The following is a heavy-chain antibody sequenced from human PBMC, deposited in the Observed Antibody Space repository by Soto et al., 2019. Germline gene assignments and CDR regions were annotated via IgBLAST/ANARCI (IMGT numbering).Heavy chain of an antibody. Sequence: QVQLVQSGAEVKKPGASVKVSCKASGYTFTSYYMHWVRQAPGQGLEWMGIINPSGGSTSYAQKFRGRVTITRDTATSTVYMELSRLRSEDTAVYYCASSRWGYSYGLLDYWGQGTLVTVSS. CDR2: INPSGGST. V-gene: IGHV1-46*01. CDR1: GYTFTSYY. J-gene: IGHJ4*02. CDR3: ASSRWGYSYGLLDY. D-gene: IGHD5-18*01.